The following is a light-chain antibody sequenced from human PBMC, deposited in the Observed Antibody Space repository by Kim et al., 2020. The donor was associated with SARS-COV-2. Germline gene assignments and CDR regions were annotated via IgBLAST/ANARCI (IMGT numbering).Light chain of an antibody. CDR2: LAS. CDR1: ENIGTW. CDR3: QHYSRFPYT. Sequence: SASVGDRVPITCRASENIGTWLALYQQKPGRAPSLLIYLASTLEREVPSRFSGTGSGTEFSLSITSLQPDDFATYYCQHYSRFPYTFGQGTKLEI. J-gene: IGKJ2*01. V-gene: IGKV1-5*03.